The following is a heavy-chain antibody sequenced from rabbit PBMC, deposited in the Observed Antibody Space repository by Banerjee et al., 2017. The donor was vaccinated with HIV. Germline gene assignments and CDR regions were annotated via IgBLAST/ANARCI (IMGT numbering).Heavy chain of an antibody. CDR3: ARGDTYGYAGYAYGMDL. D-gene: IGHD6-1*01. CDR2: IYPDYGST. CDR1: GFTLSSYW. J-gene: IGHJ3*01. Sequence: QSLEESGGDLVKPGASLTLTCTASGFTLSSYWICWVRQAPGKGLEWIAYIYPDYGSTDYASWVNGRFTISLDNAQNTVFLQMTSLTAADTATYFCARGDTYGYAGYAYGMDLWGQGTLVTVS. V-gene: IGHV1S40*01.